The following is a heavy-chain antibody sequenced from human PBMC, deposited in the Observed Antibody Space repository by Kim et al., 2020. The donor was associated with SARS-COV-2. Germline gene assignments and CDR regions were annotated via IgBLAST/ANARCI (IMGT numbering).Heavy chain of an antibody. CDR2: DGSEK. V-gene: IGHV3-7*01. CDR3: ARVIGGY. D-gene: IGHD2-15*01. Sequence: DGSEKYYVDSVKGRFAISRDNAKNSLYLQINSLRAEDTAVYYCARVIGGYWGQGTLVTVSS. J-gene: IGHJ4*02.